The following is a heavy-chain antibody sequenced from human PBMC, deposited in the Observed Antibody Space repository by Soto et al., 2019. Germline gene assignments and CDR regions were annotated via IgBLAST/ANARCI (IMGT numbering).Heavy chain of an antibody. J-gene: IGHJ6*02. V-gene: IGHV4-61*01. CDR3: ASVRVDGDYHHWYYYGMDV. CDR1: GGSVSSGSYY. CDR2: IYYSGST. D-gene: IGHD4-17*01. Sequence: QVQLQESGPGLVKPSETLSLTCTVSGGSVSSGSYYWSWIRQPPGKGLEWIGYIYYSGSTNYNPSLKSRVTISVDTSKTQFSLKLSSVNAADTAVYYCASVRVDGDYHHWYYYGMDVWGQGTTVTVSS.